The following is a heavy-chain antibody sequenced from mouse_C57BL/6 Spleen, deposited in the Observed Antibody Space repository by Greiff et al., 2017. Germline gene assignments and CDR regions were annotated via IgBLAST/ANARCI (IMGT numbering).Heavy chain of an antibody. CDR1: GYTFTSYD. Sequence: QVHVKQSGPELVKPGASVKLSCKASGYTFTSYDINWVKQRPGQGLEWIGWIYPRDGSTKYNEKFKGKATLTVDTSSSTAYMELHSLTSEDSAVYFWARSGYYGSSYVWYFDVWGTGTTVTVSS. D-gene: IGHD1-1*01. CDR2: IYPRDGST. J-gene: IGHJ1*03. V-gene: IGHV1-85*01. CDR3: ARSGYYGSSYVWYFDV.